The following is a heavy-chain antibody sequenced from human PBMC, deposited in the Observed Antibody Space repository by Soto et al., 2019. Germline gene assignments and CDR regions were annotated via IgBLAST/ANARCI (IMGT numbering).Heavy chain of an antibody. J-gene: IGHJ5*02. V-gene: IGHV4-30-2*01. CDR3: AIETYGDYVGYFDT. Sequence: QLQLQESGSRLVKSSETLSLTCAVSGDTISTGGYSWAWIRQPPGKPLEWIGPTYHSVNPYYNPSLKSRVIISVDRSKNQSSLKLSSVTAADTAVYYCAIETYGDYVGYFDTWGQGTLVTVSS. D-gene: IGHD4-17*01. CDR1: GDTISTGGYS. CDR2: TYHSVNP.